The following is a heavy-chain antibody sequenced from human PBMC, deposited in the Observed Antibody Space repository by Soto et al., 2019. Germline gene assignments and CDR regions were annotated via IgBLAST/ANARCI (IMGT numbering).Heavy chain of an antibody. CDR1: GFTFSEYY. J-gene: IGHJ6*03. Sequence: QVQLVESGGGLVKPGGSLRLSCAASGFTFSEYYMSWIRQAPGKGLEWVSYISSSGSTIYYADSVKGRFTISRDNAKNSLYLQMNRLRAEDTPVYYCARTMVRGVLTLQHYYYMDVWGKGTTVTASS. V-gene: IGHV3-11*01. CDR3: ARTMVRGVLTLQHYYYMDV. D-gene: IGHD3-10*01. CDR2: ISSSGSTI.